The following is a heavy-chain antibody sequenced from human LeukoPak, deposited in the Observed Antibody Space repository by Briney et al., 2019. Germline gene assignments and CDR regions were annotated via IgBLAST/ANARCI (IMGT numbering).Heavy chain of an antibody. V-gene: IGHV3-7*01. Sequence: PGGSLRLSCAASGFTFSSYWMSWVRQAPGKGLEWVANIKQDGSEKYYVDSVKGRFTISRDNAKNSLYLQMNSLRAEDTAVYYCARTLTMVRGVIDYWGQGTLVTVSS. CDR1: GFTFSSYW. D-gene: IGHD3-10*01. CDR3: ARTLTMVRGVIDY. J-gene: IGHJ4*02. CDR2: IKQDGSEK.